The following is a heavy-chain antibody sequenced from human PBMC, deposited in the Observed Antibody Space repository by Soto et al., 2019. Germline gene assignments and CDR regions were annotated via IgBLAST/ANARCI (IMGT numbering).Heavy chain of an antibody. CDR1: GYRFTTYW. J-gene: IGHJ4*02. Sequence: GESLKISCKGSGYRFTTYWIGWVRQMPGKGLEWMGTIYPGDSDTRYGPSFQGQVTISADKSITIAYLQWSSLKASDTAMYYCARVGYSSSSPYYFDYWGQGTLVTVSS. V-gene: IGHV5-51*01. CDR2: IYPGDSDT. D-gene: IGHD6-6*01. CDR3: ARVGYSSSSPYYFDY.